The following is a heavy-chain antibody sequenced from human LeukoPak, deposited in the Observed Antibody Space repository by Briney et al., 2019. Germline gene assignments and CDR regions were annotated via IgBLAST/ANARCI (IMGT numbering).Heavy chain of an antibody. CDR3: ARENNMIAVAAYFDY. CDR1: GGTFSSYA. Sequence: ASVKVSCKASGGTFSSYAISWVRQAPGQGLEWMGRIIPILGIANYAQKFQGRVTITADKSTSTAYMELRSLRSDDTAVYYCARENNMIAVAAYFDYWGQGTLVTVSS. CDR2: IIPILGIA. V-gene: IGHV1-69*04. D-gene: IGHD6-19*01. J-gene: IGHJ4*02.